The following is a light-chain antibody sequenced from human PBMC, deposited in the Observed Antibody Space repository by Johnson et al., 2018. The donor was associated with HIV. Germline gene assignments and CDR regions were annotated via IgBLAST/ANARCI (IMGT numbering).Light chain of an antibody. CDR2: DNN. J-gene: IGLJ1*01. V-gene: IGLV1-51*01. CDR3: GTWDSSLSAYV. CDR1: SSTIRNNY. Sequence: QSVLTQPPSVSAAPGQKVTISCSGSSSTIRNNYVSWYQQLPGTAPKLLIYDNNKRPSGIPDRFSGSKSGTSATLGITGLQTGDEADYYCGTWDSSLSAYVFGTATKVTVL.